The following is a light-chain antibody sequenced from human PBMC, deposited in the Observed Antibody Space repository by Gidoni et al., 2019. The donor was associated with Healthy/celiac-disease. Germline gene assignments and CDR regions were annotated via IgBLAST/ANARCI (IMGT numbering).Light chain of an antibody. J-gene: IGKJ4*01. Sequence: EIVMTQSPATLSVSPGERATLSCRASQSVSSNVAWYQQKPGQAPRLLIYGASTRATGIPARFSGSGSGTEFTLTISSLQSEDFAVYYCQQYNNWPPFTFXGXTKVEIK. V-gene: IGKV3-15*01. CDR2: GAS. CDR3: QQYNNWPPFT. CDR1: QSVSSN.